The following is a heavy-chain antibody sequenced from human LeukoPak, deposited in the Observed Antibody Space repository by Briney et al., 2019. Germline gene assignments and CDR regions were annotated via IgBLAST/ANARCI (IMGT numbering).Heavy chain of an antibody. V-gene: IGHV3-33*01. D-gene: IGHD2-8*01. Sequence: GGSLRLSCAESVFTFRSYGLHWCCQAPGKGLEWVAVIWYDGSNKYYADSVKGRFTISRDNSKNTLYLQMNSLRAEDTAVYYCTRGLYCFAVRYSSCFVYWPQGTLVTVSS. CDR2: IWYDGSNK. CDR1: VFTFRSYG. CDR3: TRGLYCFAVRYSSCFVY. J-gene: IGHJ4*02.